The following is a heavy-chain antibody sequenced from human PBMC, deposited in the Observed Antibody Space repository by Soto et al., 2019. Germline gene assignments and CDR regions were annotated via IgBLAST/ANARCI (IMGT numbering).Heavy chain of an antibody. CDR2: SWYDGREK. V-gene: IGHV3-33*01. J-gene: IGHJ1*01. D-gene: IGHD3-10*01. CDR1: GFTFTNSG. Sequence: QVQLVESGGGVVQPGGSVRLSCAASGFTFTNSGLHWVRQAPGKGLEWVALSWYDGREKYNGDSVKGRFRISRDNSKSMLYLEISSLRVDDTAVYYCARAGSGSYNLYNWGQGTLGTVSS. CDR3: ARAGSGSYNLYN.